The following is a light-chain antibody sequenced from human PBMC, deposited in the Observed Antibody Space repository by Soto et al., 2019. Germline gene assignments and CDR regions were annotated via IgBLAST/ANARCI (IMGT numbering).Light chain of an antibody. V-gene: IGLV2-14*03. J-gene: IGLJ1*01. Sequence: QSVLTQPASVSGSPGQSITISCTGTSSDVGGYNYVSWYQQHPGKAPKLMIYDVSNRPSGVSNRFSGSKSGNTASLTISGLQTEDEADYYYSSYTSSSTRVFGTGTKVTGL. CDR2: DVS. CDR3: SSYTSSSTRV. CDR1: SSDVGGYNY.